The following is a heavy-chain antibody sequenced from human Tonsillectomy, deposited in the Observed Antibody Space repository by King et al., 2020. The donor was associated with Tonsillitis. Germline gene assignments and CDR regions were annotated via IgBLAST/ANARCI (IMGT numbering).Heavy chain of an antibody. CDR3: ARDTDWAFDY. CDR1: GFRLNDYS. Sequence: VQLVESGGGLVQPGGSLRLSCAASGFRLNDYSMNWVRQAPGKGLEWISHIGVSDTAIDYANSVRGRFTVSRDNGENSVYLQMSSLRADDTALYYCARDTDWAFDYWGQGTLVTVSS. CDR2: IGVSDTAI. D-gene: IGHD3-9*01. V-gene: IGHV3-48*01. J-gene: IGHJ4*02.